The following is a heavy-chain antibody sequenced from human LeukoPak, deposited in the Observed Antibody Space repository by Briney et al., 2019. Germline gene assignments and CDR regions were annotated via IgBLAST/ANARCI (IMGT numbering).Heavy chain of an antibody. J-gene: IGHJ4*02. V-gene: IGHV4-4*09. D-gene: IGHD6-13*01. CDR2: IYTSGST. CDR1: GGSISSYY. CDR3: ARQAFYSSSWYST. Sequence: TSETLSLTCTVSGGSISSYYWSWIRQPPGKGLEWIGHIYTSGSTNYNPSLKSRVTISVDTSKNQFSLKLSSVTAADTAVYYCARQAFYSSSWYSTWGQGTLVTVSS.